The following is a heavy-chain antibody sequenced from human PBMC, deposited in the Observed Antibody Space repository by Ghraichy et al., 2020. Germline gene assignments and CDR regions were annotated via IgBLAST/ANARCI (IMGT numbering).Heavy chain of an antibody. CDR3: ARGGRSYVYYFDY. Sequence: SKTLSLTCTVSGGSISSYYWSWIRQPPGKGLEWIGYIYYSGSTNYNPSLKSRVTISVDTSKNQFSLKLSSVTAADTAVYYCARGGRSYVYYFDYWGQGTLVTVSS. CDR2: IYYSGST. V-gene: IGHV4-59*01. D-gene: IGHD1-26*01. J-gene: IGHJ4*02. CDR1: GGSISSYY.